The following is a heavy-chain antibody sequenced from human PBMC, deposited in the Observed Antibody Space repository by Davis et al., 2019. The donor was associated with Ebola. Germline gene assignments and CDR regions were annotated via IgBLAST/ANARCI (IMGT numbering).Heavy chain of an antibody. Sequence: MPSETLSLTCTVSGGSISSYYWSWIRQPPGKGLEWIGYIYYSGSTNYNPSLKSRVTISVDTSKNQFSLKLGSVTAADTAVYYCAREGVLGDYWGQGTLVTVSS. V-gene: IGHV4-59*01. J-gene: IGHJ4*02. CDR3: AREGVLGDY. D-gene: IGHD7-27*01. CDR2: IYYSGST. CDR1: GGSISSYY.